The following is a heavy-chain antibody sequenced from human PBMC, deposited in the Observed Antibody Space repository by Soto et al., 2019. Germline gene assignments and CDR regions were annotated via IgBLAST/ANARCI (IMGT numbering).Heavy chain of an antibody. V-gene: IGHV4-34*01. D-gene: IGHD6-6*01. CDR3: AGREFSTSSFYYYYYAMDV. CDR2: INHGGNS. CDR1: GGSFSDYY. J-gene: IGHJ6*02. Sequence: TETLSLTCAMYGGSFSDYYWSWVRQPPGKGLEWIGEINHGGNSNYNPSLKGRVTISVDTSNNQFSLKLTSVTAADTGVYYCAGREFSTSSFYYYYYAMDVWGQGTTVTVSS.